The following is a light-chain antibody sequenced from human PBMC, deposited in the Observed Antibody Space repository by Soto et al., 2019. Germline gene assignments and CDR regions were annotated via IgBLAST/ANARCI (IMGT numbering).Light chain of an antibody. V-gene: IGLV2-14*01. CDR3: SSYTTSSPHVV. Sequence: QSALTQPASVSGSPGQSITISCTGTSSEVGGYNYVSWYQQHPGKAPKLMIYDVSNRPSGVSNRFSGSKSGNTASLTISGLEAEDEADYYCSSYTTSSPHVVFGGETKLTVL. CDR2: DVS. J-gene: IGLJ2*01. CDR1: SSEVGGYNY.